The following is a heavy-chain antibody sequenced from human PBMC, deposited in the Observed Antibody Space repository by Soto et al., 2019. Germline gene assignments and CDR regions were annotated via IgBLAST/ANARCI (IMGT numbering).Heavy chain of an antibody. J-gene: IGHJ4*02. V-gene: IGHV1-2*02. D-gene: IGHD2-8*01. Sequence: QVQLMQSGAEVKKPGASVKVSCKASGYTFIDYYMHWVRQAPGQEPEWMGWINPNSGDAHYGQKFQGRVTLTRDTSISTAYMELSRLTSDDTAVYYCARGVRIVLPLSVPLLGYWGQGTLVTVSS. CDR3: ARGVRIVLPLSVPLLGY. CDR2: INPNSGDA. CDR1: GYTFIDYY.